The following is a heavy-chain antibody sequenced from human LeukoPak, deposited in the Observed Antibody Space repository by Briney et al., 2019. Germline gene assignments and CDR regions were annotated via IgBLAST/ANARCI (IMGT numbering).Heavy chain of an antibody. Sequence: GGSLRLSCAASGFIFSSYGMHWVRQAPGKGLEWVALISYDGSNKYYADSVTGRFTISRDISKNTLYLQMNSLRAEDAAVYYCAKQDASGNSYFDYWGQGTLVTVSS. V-gene: IGHV3-30*18. J-gene: IGHJ4*02. CDR3: AKQDASGNSYFDY. CDR2: ISYDGSNK. CDR1: GFIFSSYG. D-gene: IGHD3-10*01.